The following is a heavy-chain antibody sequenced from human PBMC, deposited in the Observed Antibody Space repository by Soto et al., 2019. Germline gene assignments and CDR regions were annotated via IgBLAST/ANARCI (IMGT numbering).Heavy chain of an antibody. V-gene: IGHV4-31*03. CDR1: AGSISSGDYY. J-gene: IGHJ4*02. D-gene: IGHD5-12*01. Sequence: QVQLQESGPGLVKPSQTLSLTCTVSAGSISSGDYYWSWIRQHPGKGLEWIGYIYYSGSTYYIPSLKSRVTIAVDTSKNRFSLKLSSVTAADTAVYYCASSVATIIVKFDYWGQGTLVTVSS. CDR3: ASSVATIIVKFDY. CDR2: IYYSGST.